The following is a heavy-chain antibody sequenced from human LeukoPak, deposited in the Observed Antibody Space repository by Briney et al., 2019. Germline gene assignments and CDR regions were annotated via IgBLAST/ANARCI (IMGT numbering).Heavy chain of an antibody. Sequence: PGGSLRLSCAASGFTFSSYGMHWVRQAPGKGLEWVAVIWYDGSNKYYADSVKGRFTISRDNSKNTLYLQMNSLRAEDTAIYYCTKGETVAVAAGELNWGQGTLVTVSS. V-gene: IGHV3-33*06. CDR2: IWYDGSNK. CDR1: GFTFSSYG. CDR3: TKGETVAVAAGELN. J-gene: IGHJ4*02. D-gene: IGHD6-19*01.